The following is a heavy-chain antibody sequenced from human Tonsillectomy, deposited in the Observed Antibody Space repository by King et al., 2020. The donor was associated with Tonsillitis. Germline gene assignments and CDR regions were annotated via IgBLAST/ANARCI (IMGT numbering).Heavy chain of an antibody. CDR2: FDPEDGET. J-gene: IGHJ5*02. V-gene: IGHV1-24*01. Sequence: QVQLVQSGAEVKKPGASVKVSCKVSGYTLAELSLHWVRQAPGKGLEWVGGFDPEDGETKYAQKFQGRVTLTEETPTDTAYMELSRLRSEDTAVYYCVTLVVGARVPYNTWFDPWGQGTLVTVSS. D-gene: IGHD1-26*01. CDR3: VTLVVGARVPYNTWFDP. CDR1: GYTLAELS.